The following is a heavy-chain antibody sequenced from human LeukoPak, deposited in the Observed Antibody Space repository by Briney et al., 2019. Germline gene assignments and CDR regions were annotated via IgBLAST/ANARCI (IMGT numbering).Heavy chain of an antibody. D-gene: IGHD1-26*01. V-gene: IGHV3-20*01. J-gene: IGHJ3*02. Sequence: PGGSLRLSCAASGFTFDDYAMSWVRQAPGKGLEWVSGINWNGGSTGYADSVKGRFTISRDNARNSLYLQMNSLRAEDTALYHCARNSGSYGAFDIWGQGTMVTVSS. CDR1: GFTFDDYA. CDR2: INWNGGST. CDR3: ARNSGSYGAFDI.